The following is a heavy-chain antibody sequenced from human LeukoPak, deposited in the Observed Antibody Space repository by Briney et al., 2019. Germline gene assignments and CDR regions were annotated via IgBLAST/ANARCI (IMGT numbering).Heavy chain of an antibody. CDR2: INHSGST. CDR1: GVLFRCYY. J-gene: IGHJ4*02. D-gene: IGHD2-21*02. CDR3: ARVPTLWRRNIVVVTPKGPFDY. Sequence: SETLSLTYAVYGVLFRCYYWRWIRQPPGKGLEWIGEINHSGSTNYNPSLKSRVTISVDTSKNQFSLKLSSVTAADTAVYYCARVPTLWRRNIVVVTPKGPFDYWGQGTLVTVSS. V-gene: IGHV4-34*01.